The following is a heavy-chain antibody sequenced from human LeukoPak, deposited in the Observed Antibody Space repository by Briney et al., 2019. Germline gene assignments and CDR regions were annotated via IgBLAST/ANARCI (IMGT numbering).Heavy chain of an antibody. J-gene: IGHJ4*02. V-gene: IGHV4-39*01. D-gene: IGHD3-10*01. Sequence: SETLSLTCTVSGGSISSSSYYWGWLRQPPGKGLEWIGSLYHSGSTYYNPSLKSRVTISVDTSKNQFSLKLSSVTAADTAVYYYARRPVPWNPMVRGENWGQGTLVTVSS. CDR1: GGSISSSSYY. CDR3: ARRPVPWNPMVRGEN. CDR2: LYHSGST.